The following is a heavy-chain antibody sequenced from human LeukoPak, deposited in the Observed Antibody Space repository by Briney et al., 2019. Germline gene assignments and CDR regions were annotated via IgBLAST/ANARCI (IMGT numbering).Heavy chain of an antibody. J-gene: IGHJ6*02. Sequence: ASAKVSCKASGYTFTSYGISWVRQAPGQGLEWMGWISAYNGNTNYAQKLQGRVTMTTDTSTSTAYMELRSLRSDDTAVYYCAREGDRYFDWLTRDYYYYGMDVWGQGTTVTVSS. D-gene: IGHD3-9*01. V-gene: IGHV1-18*01. CDR1: GYTFTSYG. CDR2: ISAYNGNT. CDR3: AREGDRYFDWLTRDYYYYGMDV.